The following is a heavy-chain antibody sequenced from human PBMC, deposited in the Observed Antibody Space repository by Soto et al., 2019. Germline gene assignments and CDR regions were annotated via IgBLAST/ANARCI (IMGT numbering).Heavy chain of an antibody. Sequence: GASVKVSCKASGYTFTGYYMHWVRQAPGQGLEWMGWINPNSGGTNYAQKFQGRVTMTRDTSISTAYMELSRLRSDDTAVYYCARDLDCSSTSCYLGWLDPWGQGTLVTVSS. J-gene: IGHJ5*02. V-gene: IGHV1-2*02. D-gene: IGHD2-2*01. CDR3: ARDLDCSSTSCYLGWLDP. CDR2: INPNSGGT. CDR1: GYTFTGYY.